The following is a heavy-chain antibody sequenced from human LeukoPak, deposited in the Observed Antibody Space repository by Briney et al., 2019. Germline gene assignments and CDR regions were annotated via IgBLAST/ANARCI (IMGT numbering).Heavy chain of an antibody. CDR1: GFTFGDYA. D-gene: IGHD6-13*01. CDR2: IRSKAYGGTT. V-gene: IGHV3-49*03. CDR3: ARAPQQLVFHWYFDL. J-gene: IGHJ2*01. Sequence: GGSLRLSCIASGFTFGDYAMSWFRQAPGKGLEWVGFIRSKAYGGTTEYAASVKGRFTISRDDSKSIAYLQMNSLKTENTAVYVCARAPQQLVFHWYFDLWGRGTLVTVSS.